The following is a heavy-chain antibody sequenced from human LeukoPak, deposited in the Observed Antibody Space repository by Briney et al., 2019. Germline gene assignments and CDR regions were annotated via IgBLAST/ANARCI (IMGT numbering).Heavy chain of an antibody. D-gene: IGHD3-22*01. CDR2: MNPNSGNT. CDR1: GYTFTSYD. CDR3: ARDGGTHYYDSSGYYSF. J-gene: IGHJ4*02. Sequence: ASVKVSCKASGYTFTSYDINWVRQATGQGLEWMGWMNPNSGNTGYAQKFQGRVTMTRNTSISTAYMELSSLRSEDTAVYYCARDGGTHYYDSSGYYSFWGQGTLVTVSS. V-gene: IGHV1-8*01.